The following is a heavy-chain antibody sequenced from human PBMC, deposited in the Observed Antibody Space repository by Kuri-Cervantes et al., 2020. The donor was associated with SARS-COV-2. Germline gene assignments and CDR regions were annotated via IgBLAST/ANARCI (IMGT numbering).Heavy chain of an antibody. Sequence: ESLKISCAVYGGSFSGYYWSWIRQPPGKGLEWIGYTYYSGSTNYNPSLKSRVTISVDTSKNQFSLKLSSVTAADTAVYYCARGGGEMATISNDYWGQGTLVTGSS. CDR3: ARGGGEMATISNDY. CDR2: TYYSGST. J-gene: IGHJ4*02. V-gene: IGHV4-59*01. CDR1: GGSFSGYY. D-gene: IGHD5-24*01.